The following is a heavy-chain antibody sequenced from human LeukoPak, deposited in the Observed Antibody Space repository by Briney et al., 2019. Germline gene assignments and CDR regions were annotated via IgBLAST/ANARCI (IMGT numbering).Heavy chain of an antibody. J-gene: IGHJ5*02. CDR1: GFTFSDYY. D-gene: IGHD4-17*01. V-gene: IGHV3-11*04. Sequence: GGSLRLSCAASGFTFSDYYMSWIRQAPGKGLEWVSYISSSGNTIYSADSVKGRFTIPRDNAKNSLYLQMNSLRAEDTAVYYCARDRATVTNNWFDPWGQGTLVTVSS. CDR3: ARDRATVTNNWFDP. CDR2: ISSSGNTI.